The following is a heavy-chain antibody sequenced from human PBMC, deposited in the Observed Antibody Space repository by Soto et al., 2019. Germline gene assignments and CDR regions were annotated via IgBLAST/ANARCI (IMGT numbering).Heavy chain of an antibody. CDR1: MNTFSSNTSA. J-gene: IGHJ6*02. D-gene: IGHD6-6*01. V-gene: IGHV6-1*01. CDR2: TYYRSKWYN. CDR3: ARLPSSSAYYYYGMDV. Sequence: SPILLLSCPIAMNTFSSNTSAWIWIRQSPSRALEWLGRTYYRSKWYNDYAVSVKSRITLNPDTSKNQFSLQLNSVSPEDTAVYYCARLPSSSAYYYYGMDVWGQGTTVTVSS.